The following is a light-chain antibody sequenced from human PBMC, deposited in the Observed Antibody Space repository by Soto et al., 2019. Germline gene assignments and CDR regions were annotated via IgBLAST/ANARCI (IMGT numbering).Light chain of an antibody. Sequence: QSVLTQPASVSGSPGQSITISCTGTSSDIGSYNYVSWYQQHPGKAPKLIIYDVTNRPAGISSRFSASKSGDTASLTISVLLADDEADYFCSSYKSTSTPYVFGTGTKVTVL. CDR1: SSDIGSYNY. CDR2: DVT. J-gene: IGLJ1*01. V-gene: IGLV2-14*03. CDR3: SSYKSTSTPYV.